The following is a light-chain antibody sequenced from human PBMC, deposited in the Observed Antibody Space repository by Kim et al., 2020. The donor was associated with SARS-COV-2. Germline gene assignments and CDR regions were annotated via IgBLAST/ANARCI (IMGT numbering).Light chain of an antibody. Sequence: AFERTIRITSQRSGLRSDDACWYQQEPEQAPIVGMCSENARPSVIPGRFSGSSSSNTSSLTITWTQECDEAEYYCNSRNSNNNLLFGGGTQLTVL. CDR1: GLRSDD. CDR2: SEN. CDR3: NSRNSNNNLL. J-gene: IGLJ2*01. V-gene: IGLV3-19*01.